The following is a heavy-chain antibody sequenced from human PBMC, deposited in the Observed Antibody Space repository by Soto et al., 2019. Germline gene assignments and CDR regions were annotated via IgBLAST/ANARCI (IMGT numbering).Heavy chain of an antibody. D-gene: IGHD3-16*02. CDR2: ISGSGGST. Sequence: GGSLRLSCAASGFTFSSYAMTWVRQAPGKGLEWVSAISGSGGSTYSADSVKGRFTISRDNSKNTLYLQMNSLRAEDTAVYYCAKGPPVTFGGVIPKYYMDVWGKGTTVTVSS. CDR1: GFTFSSYA. CDR3: AKGPPVTFGGVIPKYYMDV. V-gene: IGHV3-23*01. J-gene: IGHJ6*03.